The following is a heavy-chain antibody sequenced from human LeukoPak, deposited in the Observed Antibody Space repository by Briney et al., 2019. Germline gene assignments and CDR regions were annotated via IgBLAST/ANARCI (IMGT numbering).Heavy chain of an antibody. CDR3: ARLRRDINDWYADDC. J-gene: IGHJ4*02. CDR1: GGSVNTYY. Sequence: SETLSLTCSVSGGSVNTYYWSWVRQSAGKGLEWIGRISITEGTNYNPSLKSRVSMSVDASKNQVSLKLGSVTAADTAVYYCARLRRDINDWYADDCWGQGTLVTVSS. D-gene: IGHD6-19*01. V-gene: IGHV4-4*07. CDR2: ISITEGT.